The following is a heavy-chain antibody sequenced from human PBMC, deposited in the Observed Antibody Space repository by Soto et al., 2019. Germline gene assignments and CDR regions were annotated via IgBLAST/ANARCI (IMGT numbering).Heavy chain of an antibody. CDR2: ISSSSSTI. D-gene: IGHD3-3*01. Sequence: PGGSLRLSCAASGFSFSDYFMKWIRQAPGKGLEWVSYISSSSSTIYYADSVKGRFTISRDNAKNSLYLQMNSLRDEDTAVYYCARESRFLEWLSLNWFDPWGQGTLVTVSS. V-gene: IGHV3-48*02. CDR1: GFSFSDYF. J-gene: IGHJ5*02. CDR3: ARESRFLEWLSLNWFDP.